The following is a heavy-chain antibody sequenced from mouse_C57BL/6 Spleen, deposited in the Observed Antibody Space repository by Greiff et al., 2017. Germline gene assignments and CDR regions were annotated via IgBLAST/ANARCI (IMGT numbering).Heavy chain of an antibody. D-gene: IGHD1-1*01. CDR1: GFTFSSYA. J-gene: IGHJ4*01. CDR3: ARERDYYGSRSCYARDY. Sequence: EVQGVESGGGLVKPGGSLKLSCAASGFTFSSYAMSWVRQTPEKRLEWVATISDGGSYTYYPDNVKGRFTISRDKAKNNLYLQVSQLKSEDTAMYYCARERDYYGSRSCYARDYWGQGTSVTVAS. CDR2: ISDGGSYT. V-gene: IGHV5-4*01.